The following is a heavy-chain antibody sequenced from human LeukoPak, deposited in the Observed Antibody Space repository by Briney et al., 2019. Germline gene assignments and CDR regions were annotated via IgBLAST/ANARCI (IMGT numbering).Heavy chain of an antibody. CDR1: GGSISSGDYY. CDR2: INHSGST. J-gene: IGHJ6*02. V-gene: IGHV4-30-4*01. Sequence: SQTLSLTCTVSGGSISSGDYYWSWIRQPPGEGLEWIGEINHSGSTNYNPSLKSRVTISVDTSKNQFSLKLSSVTAADTAVYYCARGRRYCSGGSCYQSSYWYYGMDVWGQGTTVTVSS. CDR3: ARGRRYCSGGSCYQSSYWYYGMDV. D-gene: IGHD2-15*01.